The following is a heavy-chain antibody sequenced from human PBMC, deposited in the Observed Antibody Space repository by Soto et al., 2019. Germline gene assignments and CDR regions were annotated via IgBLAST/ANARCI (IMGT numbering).Heavy chain of an antibody. D-gene: IGHD3-22*01. CDR2: FDPEDGET. Sequence: ASVKFSCKVSGYTLTELSMHWVRQAPGKGLEWMGGFDPEDGETIYAQKFQGRVTMTEDTSTDTAYMELSSLRSEDTAVYYCATKMPVITTHYYYYGMDVWGQGTTVTVSS. CDR1: GYTLTELS. V-gene: IGHV1-24*01. J-gene: IGHJ6*02. CDR3: ATKMPVITTHYYYYGMDV.